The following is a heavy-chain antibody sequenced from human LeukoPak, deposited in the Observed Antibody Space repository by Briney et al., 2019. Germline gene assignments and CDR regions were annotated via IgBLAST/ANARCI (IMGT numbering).Heavy chain of an antibody. J-gene: IGHJ4*02. D-gene: IGHD1-26*01. CDR2: TRNKANSYTT. Sequence: PGGSLRLSCAASGFTFSDHYMDWVRQAPGKGLEWVGRTRNKANSYTTEYAASVKGRFIISRDESKNSLYLQMNSLKIEDTAVYYCARDLWDWGQGTLVTVSS. V-gene: IGHV3-72*01. CDR3: ARDLWD. CDR1: GFTFSDHY.